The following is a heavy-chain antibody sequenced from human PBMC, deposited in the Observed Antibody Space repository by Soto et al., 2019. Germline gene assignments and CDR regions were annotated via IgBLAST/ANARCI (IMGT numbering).Heavy chain of an antibody. CDR3: ARDRRDSCKTMIFDY. D-gene: IGHD2-21*01. CDR2: IIPVFGTS. CDR1: AGTFNNYA. V-gene: IGHV1-69*01. J-gene: IGHJ4*02. Sequence: QVQLVQSGAEVKRPGSSVKVSCKAPAGTFNNYAITWVRQAPGQGLEWMGAIIPVFGTSNIAQNFRGRLTLTAVDSADTAYMELSSLTPDDTAVYYCARDRRDSCKTMIFDYWGQGTLVTVSS.